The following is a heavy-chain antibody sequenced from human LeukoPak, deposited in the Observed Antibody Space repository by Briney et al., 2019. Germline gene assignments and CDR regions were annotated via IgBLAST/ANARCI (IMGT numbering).Heavy chain of an antibody. CDR3: AKEIGVATYFDY. V-gene: IGHV4-59*01. Sequence: SETLSLTCTVSGGSISSYYWSWLRQPPGKGLEWIGYIYYSGSTNYNPSLKSRVTISVDTSKNQFSLKLSSVTAADTAVYYCAKEIGVATYFDYYSQGTLVTVSS. D-gene: IGHD6-19*01. J-gene: IGHJ4*02. CDR1: GGSISSYY. CDR2: IYYSGST.